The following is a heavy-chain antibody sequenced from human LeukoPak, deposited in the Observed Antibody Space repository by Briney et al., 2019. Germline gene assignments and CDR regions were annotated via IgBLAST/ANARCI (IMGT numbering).Heavy chain of an antibody. CDR2: IFAGVGT. J-gene: IGHJ4*02. V-gene: IGHV3-53*01. D-gene: IGHD1-1*01. CDR3: ARGDRGTGQHFDC. Sequence: GGSLRLSCAASGFTVSNNYMTWVRQAPGKGLEWVSIIFAGVGTYYADSVRGRFTISRDNSKNTLYLQMNSLEAGDAAVYYCARGDRGTGQHFDCWGQGTLVTVS. CDR1: GFTVSNNY.